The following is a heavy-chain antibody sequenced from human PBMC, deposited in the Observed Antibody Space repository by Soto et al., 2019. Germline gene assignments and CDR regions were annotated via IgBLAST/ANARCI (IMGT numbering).Heavy chain of an antibody. D-gene: IGHD3-10*01. Sequence: QVQLVQSGAEVKRPGSSVKVSCKASGDTFNFYSINWVRQAPGLGLKVMGRVNPIVSMSNYAQKFQGRVTMTADKSTRTAYMELSILRSEGTAIYYCASSYGSGYRAFDYWGQGALVTVSS. J-gene: IGHJ4*02. CDR2: VNPIVSMS. CDR3: ASSYGSGYRAFDY. CDR1: GDTFNFYS. V-gene: IGHV1-69*02.